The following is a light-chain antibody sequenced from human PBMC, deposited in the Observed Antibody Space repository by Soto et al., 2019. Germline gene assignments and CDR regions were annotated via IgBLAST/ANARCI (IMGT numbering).Light chain of an antibody. CDR1: RTINTW. CDR2: DAY. CDR3: QQYDGH. V-gene: IGKV1-5*01. J-gene: IGKJ1*01. Sequence: DIQMTQSPSTLSASVGDRITITCRARRTINTWLAWYQQKPGKAPKLLIYDAYTLESGVPSRFSGSGSGTEFTLTISSLQPDDFATYYCQQYDGHFGQGTNVEF.